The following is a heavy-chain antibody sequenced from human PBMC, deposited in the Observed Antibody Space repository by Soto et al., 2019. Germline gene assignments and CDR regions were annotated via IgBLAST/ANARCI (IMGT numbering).Heavy chain of an antibody. Sequence: SETLSLTCTVSGGSISSYYWSWIRQPPGKGLEWIGYIYYSGSTNYNPSLKSRVTISVDTSKNQFSLKLSSVTAADTAVYYCARTGKGDFTAHWGQGTLVTVSS. J-gene: IGHJ4*02. CDR2: IYYSGST. V-gene: IGHV4-59*01. CDR3: ARTGKGDFTAH. CDR1: GGSISSYY. D-gene: IGHD3-16*01.